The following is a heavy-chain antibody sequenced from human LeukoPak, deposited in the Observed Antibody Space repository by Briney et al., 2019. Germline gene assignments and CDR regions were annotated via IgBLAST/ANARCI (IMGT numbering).Heavy chain of an antibody. J-gene: IGHJ4*02. V-gene: IGHV3-9*01. CDR2: ISWNSGSI. Sequence: GGSLRLSCAASGFTFDDYAMHWVRQAPGKGLEWVSGISWNSGSIGYADSVKGRFTISRDNAKNSLYLQMNSLRAEDTALYYCAKDMGSSGWYFLDYWGQGTLVTVSS. CDR1: GFTFDDYA. CDR3: AKDMGSSGWYFLDY. D-gene: IGHD6-19*01.